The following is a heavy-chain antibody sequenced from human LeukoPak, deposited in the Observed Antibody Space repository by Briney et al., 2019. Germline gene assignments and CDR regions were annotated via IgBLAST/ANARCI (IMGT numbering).Heavy chain of an antibody. J-gene: IGHJ4*02. Sequence: ASVKVSCKASGYTFTSYGISWVRQAPGHRLEWMGWISAYNGNTNYAQKLQGRVTMTTDTSTSTAYMELRSLRSDDTAVYYCARDTNVLLWFGEFNFDYWGQGTLVTVSS. V-gene: IGHV1-18*01. CDR2: ISAYNGNT. D-gene: IGHD3-10*01. CDR3: ARDTNVLLWFGEFNFDY. CDR1: GYTFTSYG.